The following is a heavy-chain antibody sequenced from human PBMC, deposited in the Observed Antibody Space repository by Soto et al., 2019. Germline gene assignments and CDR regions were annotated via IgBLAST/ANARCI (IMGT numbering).Heavy chain of an antibody. D-gene: IGHD2-8*01. CDR3: AKEVYGAARGAMDV. V-gene: IGHV3-23*01. J-gene: IGHJ6*02. CDR2: INDNGGDT. Sequence: EVQLLESGGGLVQPGGSLRLSCAASGFTFSNNVMNWVRQAPGKGLEWVSGINDNGGDTYYADSVKGRCTISRDNSKNTLYLQMNSLRDEGTAVYYCAKEVYGAARGAMDVWGQGTTVTVSS. CDR1: GFTFSNNV.